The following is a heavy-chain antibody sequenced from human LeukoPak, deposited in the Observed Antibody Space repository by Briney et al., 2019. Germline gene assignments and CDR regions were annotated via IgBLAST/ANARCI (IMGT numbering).Heavy chain of an antibody. Sequence: ASVQVSCQASGYTFTSYYMHWVRPAPGQGLEWMGIINPSGGSTSYAQKFQGRVTLTRDTSTSTVYMELSSLRSEDTAVYYCARATLYDYYFNYWGQGTLVTVSS. CDR3: ARATLYDYYFNY. CDR1: GYTFTSYY. J-gene: IGHJ4*02. D-gene: IGHD5/OR15-5a*01. V-gene: IGHV1-46*01. CDR2: INPSGGST.